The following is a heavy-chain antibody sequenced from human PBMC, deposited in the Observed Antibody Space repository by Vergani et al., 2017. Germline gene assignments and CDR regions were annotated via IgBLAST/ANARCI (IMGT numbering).Heavy chain of an antibody. Sequence: QVQLVQSGAEVKKPGSSVKVSCKASGGTFSSYAISWVRQAPGQGLEWMGRIIPIFGTANYAQKFQGRVTITADESTSTAYMERSSLRSEDTAVYYCARDVTGAGEDLYYYYYGMDVWGQGTTVTVSS. CDR3: ARDVTGAGEDLYYYYYGMDV. CDR1: GGTFSSYA. D-gene: IGHD3-9*01. J-gene: IGHJ6*02. CDR2: IIPIFGTA. V-gene: IGHV1-69*18.